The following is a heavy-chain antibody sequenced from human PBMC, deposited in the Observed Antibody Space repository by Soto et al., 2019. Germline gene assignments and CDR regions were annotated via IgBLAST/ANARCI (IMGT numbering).Heavy chain of an antibody. CDR1: GLDFSSEV. J-gene: IGHJ6*02. D-gene: IGHD1-26*01. V-gene: IGHV3-23*01. CDR3: AKVGPSYYYGMDV. CDR2: ISGSGRTI. Sequence: GSLRLSCAASGLDFSSEVMCWVRQAPGKGLEWVSSISGSGRTIYHADSMRGRFAISRDNSKNSLYLQLNNLRVDDAAVYYCAKVGPSYYYGMDVWGQGTTVTVSS.